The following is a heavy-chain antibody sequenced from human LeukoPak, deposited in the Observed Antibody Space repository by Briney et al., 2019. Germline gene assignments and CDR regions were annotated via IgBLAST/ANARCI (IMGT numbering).Heavy chain of an antibody. V-gene: IGHV3-66*02. CDR3: ARDSSLIKHSTDAFDI. J-gene: IGHJ3*02. Sequence: GGSLRLSCAASGFTVSSNYMSWVRQAPGKGLEWVSVIYSGGSTYYADSVKGRFTISRDNSKNTLYLQMNSLRAEDTAVYYCARDSSLIKHSTDAFDIWGQGTIVTVSS. CDR2: IYSGGST. CDR1: GFTVSSNY. D-gene: IGHD3-16*01.